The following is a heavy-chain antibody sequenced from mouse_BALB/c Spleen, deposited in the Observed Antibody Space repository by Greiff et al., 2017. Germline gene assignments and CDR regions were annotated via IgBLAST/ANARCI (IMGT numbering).Heavy chain of an antibody. V-gene: IGHV2-6-7*01. J-gene: IGHJ4*01. Sequence: VKVVESGPGLVAPSQSLSITCTVSGFSLTGYGVNWVRQPPGKGLEWLGMIWGDGSTDYNSALKSRLSISKDNSKSQVFLKMNSLQTDDTARYYCAKSYDGFPYYYAMDYWGQGTSVTVSS. CDR3: AKSYDGFPYYYAMDY. D-gene: IGHD1-1*01. CDR2: IWGDGST. CDR1: GFSLTGYG.